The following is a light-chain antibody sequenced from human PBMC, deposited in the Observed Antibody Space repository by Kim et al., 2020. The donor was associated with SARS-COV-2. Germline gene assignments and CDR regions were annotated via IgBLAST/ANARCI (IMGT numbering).Light chain of an antibody. J-gene: IGKJ2*01. Sequence: SASVGDRVTITCRASQGIRNDLGWYQQKPGKAPELLIYAASSLHSEVPSRFSGSGSGTDFTLTISSLQPEDFATYYCLQDYNYPYTFGQGTELEI. V-gene: IGKV1-6*01. CDR2: AAS. CDR3: LQDYNYPYT. CDR1: QGIRND.